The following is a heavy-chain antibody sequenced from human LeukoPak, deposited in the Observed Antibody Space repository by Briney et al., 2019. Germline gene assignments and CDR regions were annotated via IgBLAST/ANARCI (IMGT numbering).Heavy chain of an antibody. Sequence: PSETLSLTCTVSGGSISSYYWSWIRQPPGKGLEWIGYIYYSGSTNYNPSLKSRVTISVDTSKNQFSLKLSSVTAADTAVYYCARHAVDYYDFWSGPQGDAFDIWGQGTMVTVSS. CDR3: ARHAVDYYDFWSGPQGDAFDI. CDR2: IYYSGST. D-gene: IGHD3-3*01. CDR1: GGSISSYY. J-gene: IGHJ3*02. V-gene: IGHV4-59*01.